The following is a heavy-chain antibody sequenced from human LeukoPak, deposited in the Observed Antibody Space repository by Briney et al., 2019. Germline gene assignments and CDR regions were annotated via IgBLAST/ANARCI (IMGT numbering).Heavy chain of an antibody. CDR1: GFTFSSYW. Sequence: GGSLRLSCSDSGFTFSSYWMNWVRQAPGEGLEWVATIKHDGTEKYYADFVKGRFTISRDNAKNSLFLQMDSLRAEDTAVYYCARDAGHSGYDLLDYWGQGTLVTVSS. J-gene: IGHJ4*02. V-gene: IGHV3-7*01. CDR3: ARDAGHSGYDLLDY. D-gene: IGHD5-12*01. CDR2: IKHDGTEK.